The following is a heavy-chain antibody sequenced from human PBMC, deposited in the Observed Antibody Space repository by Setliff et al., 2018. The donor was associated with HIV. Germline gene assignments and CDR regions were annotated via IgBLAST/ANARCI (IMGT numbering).Heavy chain of an antibody. V-gene: IGHV3-30*02. D-gene: IGHD6-19*01. Sequence: PGGSLRLSCAASGFTFNTHAMHWVRQVPGKGWEWVAFIRFDGSHQNYAEFVKGRFVISRDNFKNKLSLQMNGVRREDTAVYYCAKEIRAMGSDWHRVYNYYGMDVGGQGTTVTVSS. CDR3: AKEIRAMGSDWHRVYNYYGMDV. CDR1: GFTFNTHA. J-gene: IGHJ6*02. CDR2: IRFDGSHQ.